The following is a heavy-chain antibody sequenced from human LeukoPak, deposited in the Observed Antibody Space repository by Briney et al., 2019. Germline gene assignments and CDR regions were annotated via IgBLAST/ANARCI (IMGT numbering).Heavy chain of an antibody. Sequence: GGSLRLSCAASGFTFSSYAMSWVRQAPGKGLEWASAISGSGGSTYYADSVKGRFTISRDNSKNTLYLQMNSLRAEDTAVYYCAKPHSSSWILFDYWGQGTLVTVSS. CDR3: AKPHSSSWILFDY. V-gene: IGHV3-23*01. J-gene: IGHJ4*02. D-gene: IGHD6-13*01. CDR1: GFTFSSYA. CDR2: ISGSGGST.